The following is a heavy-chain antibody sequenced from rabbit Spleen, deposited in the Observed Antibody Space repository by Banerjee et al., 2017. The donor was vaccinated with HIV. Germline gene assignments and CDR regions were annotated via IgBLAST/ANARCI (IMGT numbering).Heavy chain of an antibody. D-gene: IGHD4-1*01. CDR3: ARDLAGVICWNFNL. Sequence: QSLEESGGDLVKPEGSLTLTCKASGFSFSDRDVMCWVSQAPGKGLEWIACINTATAKAVYANWAKGRFTISTTSSTTVTLQMTSLTAADTATYFCARDLAGVICWNFNLWGPGPLVTVS. J-gene: IGHJ4*01. CDR2: INTATAKA. CDR1: GFSFSDRDV. V-gene: IGHV1S40*01.